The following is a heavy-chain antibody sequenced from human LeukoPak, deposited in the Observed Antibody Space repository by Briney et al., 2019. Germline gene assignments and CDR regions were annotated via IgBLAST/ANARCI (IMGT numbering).Heavy chain of an antibody. Sequence: SVNVSCKASGGTFSSYAISWVRQAPGQGLEWMGRIIPILGIANYAQKFQGRVTITADKSTSTAYMELSSLRSEDTAVYYCARAEGYYGMDVWGQGTTVTVSS. J-gene: IGHJ6*02. CDR2: IIPILGIA. CDR3: ARAEGYYGMDV. V-gene: IGHV1-69*04. CDR1: GGTFSSYA.